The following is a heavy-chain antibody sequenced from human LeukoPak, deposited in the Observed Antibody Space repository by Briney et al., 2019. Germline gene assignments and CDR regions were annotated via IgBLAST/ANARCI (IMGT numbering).Heavy chain of an antibody. J-gene: IGHJ4*02. V-gene: IGHV1-18*01. Sequence: GASVKVSCKASGYTFTSYAMNWVRQAPGQGLEWMGWISAYNGNTNYAQKLQGRVTMTTDTSTSTAYMELRSLRSDDTAVYYCAREFRWFGELLYFDYWGQGTLVTVSS. CDR3: AREFRWFGELLYFDY. CDR1: GYTFTSYA. D-gene: IGHD3-10*01. CDR2: ISAYNGNT.